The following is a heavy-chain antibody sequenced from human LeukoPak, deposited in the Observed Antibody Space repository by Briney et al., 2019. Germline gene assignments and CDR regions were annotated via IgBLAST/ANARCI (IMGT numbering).Heavy chain of an antibody. CDR3: ARYGGYSGYDSLALDY. J-gene: IGHJ4*02. Sequence: GASVKVSCKPSGYTFTSYGISWVRQAPGQGREWVGWISAYNGNTNYAQKLQGRVTMSTDTFTSTAYMELRRLRSDDTAVYYCARYGGYSGYDSLALDYWGEGDLVTVSS. V-gene: IGHV1-18*01. CDR2: ISAYNGNT. CDR1: GYTFTSYG. D-gene: IGHD5-12*01.